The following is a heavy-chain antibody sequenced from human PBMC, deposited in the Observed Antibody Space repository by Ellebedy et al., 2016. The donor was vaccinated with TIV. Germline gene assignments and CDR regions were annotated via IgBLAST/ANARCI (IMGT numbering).Heavy chain of an antibody. D-gene: IGHD3-22*01. Sequence: GESLKISCKGSGYSFTSYWIGWVRQMPGKGLEWMGIISPGDSETRDSPSFQGHVTISVDKSISTAYLQWSSLEASDTAIYYCARRRGFDYDNSGYAFDVWGQGTMVTVSS. V-gene: IGHV5-51*01. J-gene: IGHJ3*01. CDR3: ARRRGFDYDNSGYAFDV. CDR2: ISPGDSET. CDR1: GYSFTSYW.